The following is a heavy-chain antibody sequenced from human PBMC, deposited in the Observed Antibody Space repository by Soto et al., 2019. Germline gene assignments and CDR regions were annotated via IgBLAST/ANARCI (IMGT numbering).Heavy chain of an antibody. D-gene: IGHD3-16*02. V-gene: IGHV1-69*01. Sequence: QVQLVQSGAEVKKPGSSVKVSCKASGGTFSSYAISWVRQAPGQGLEWVGGIIPIFGTANYAQKFQGRVTITADESTSTAYMELSSLRSEDTAVYYCARASEDYVWGSYRYTPGYWGQGTLVTVSS. CDR2: IIPIFGTA. CDR1: GGTFSSYA. CDR3: ARASEDYVWGSYRYTPGY. J-gene: IGHJ4*02.